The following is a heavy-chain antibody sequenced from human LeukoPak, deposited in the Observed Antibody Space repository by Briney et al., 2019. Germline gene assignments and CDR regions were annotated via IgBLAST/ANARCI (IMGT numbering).Heavy chain of an antibody. CDR1: GGSISSYF. CDR3: ARHEGKLWFGETAMNY. Sequence: PSETLSLTCPVTGGSISSYFWSWVRQPPGKGLEWIAYMSYSGTTNYNPSLKSRVTISVDTSKKQFSLKLRSVTAADPAVYYCARHEGKLWFGETAMNYWGQGTLVTVS. CDR2: MSYSGTT. D-gene: IGHD3-10*01. V-gene: IGHV4-59*08. J-gene: IGHJ4*02.